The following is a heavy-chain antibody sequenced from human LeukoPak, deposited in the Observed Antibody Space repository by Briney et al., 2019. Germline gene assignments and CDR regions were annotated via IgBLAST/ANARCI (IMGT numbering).Heavy chain of an antibody. D-gene: IGHD2-2*01. CDR2: INPNSGGT. Sequence: GASVKVSCKASGYTFTGYYMHWVRQAPGQGLEWMGWINPNSGGTNNAQKFQGRVTMTRDTSISTAYMELSRLRSDDTAVYYCVRHGYCSSTSCYRYYGMDVWGQATTVTVSS. J-gene: IGHJ6*02. CDR1: GYTFTGYY. CDR3: VRHGYCSSTSCYRYYGMDV. V-gene: IGHV1-2*02.